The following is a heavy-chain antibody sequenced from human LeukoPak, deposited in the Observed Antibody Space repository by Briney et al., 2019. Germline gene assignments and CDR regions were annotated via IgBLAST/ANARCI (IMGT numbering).Heavy chain of an antibody. J-gene: IGHJ5*02. Sequence: PGGSLRLSCAASGFTFSSYTMNWVRQAPGKGLEWVSSVDTTSDYIYYADSVKGRFTISRDNAKNSVYLQMNSLRAEGMGVYVCARDSVPLEAIRRNSFDPWGQGTLVTVSS. V-gene: IGHV3-21*06. CDR1: GFTFSSYT. CDR2: VDTTSDYI. D-gene: IGHD2-21*01. CDR3: ARDSVPLEAIRRNSFDP.